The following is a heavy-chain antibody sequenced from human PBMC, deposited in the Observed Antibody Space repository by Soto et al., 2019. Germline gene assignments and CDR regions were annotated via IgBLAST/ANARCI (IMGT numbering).Heavy chain of an antibody. CDR2: IYPGDSDT. D-gene: IGHD5-18*01. J-gene: IGHJ4*02. CDR3: ARHYGYNEGPYFDY. V-gene: IGHV5-51*01. Sequence: GESLKISWKGSGYSFTSYWIGWVRQMPGEGLEWMGIIYPGDSDTRYSPSFQGQVTISADKSISTAYPHWSSLKASDNAMYYCARHYGYNEGPYFDYWGQGTLVTVSS. CDR1: GYSFTSYW.